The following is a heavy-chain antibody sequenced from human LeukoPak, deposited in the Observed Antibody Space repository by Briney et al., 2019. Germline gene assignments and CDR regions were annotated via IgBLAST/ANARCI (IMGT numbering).Heavy chain of an antibody. CDR1: GFTFSSYE. V-gene: IGHV3-48*03. CDR2: ISSSGSTI. D-gene: IGHD3-10*01. J-gene: IGHJ4*02. CDR3: ATQIWFGRGEYY. Sequence: GGSLRLSCAASGFTFSSYEMNWVRQAPGKGLEWVSYISSSGSTIYYADSVKGRFTISRDNAKNSLYLQMNSLRAEDTAVYYCATQIWFGRGEYYWGQGTLVTVSS.